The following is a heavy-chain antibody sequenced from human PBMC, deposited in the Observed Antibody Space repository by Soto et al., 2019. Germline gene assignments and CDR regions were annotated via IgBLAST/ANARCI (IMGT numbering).Heavy chain of an antibody. Sequence: QLQLQESGPGLVKPSETLSLTCTVSGGSISSSSYYWGWIRQPPGKGLEWIGSIYYSGSTYYNPSPIRRPPTSAAPSTTPSSLNLTSVTAADTAVYYFATPDSSPHSRYWGQATLVTVSS. D-gene: IGHD3-22*01. J-gene: IGHJ4*02. CDR2: IYYSGST. V-gene: IGHV4-39*02. CDR1: GGSISSSSYY. CDR3: ATPDSSPHSRY.